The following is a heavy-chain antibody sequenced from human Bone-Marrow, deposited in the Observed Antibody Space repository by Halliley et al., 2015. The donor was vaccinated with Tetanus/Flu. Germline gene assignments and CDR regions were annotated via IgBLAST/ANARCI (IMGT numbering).Heavy chain of an antibody. J-gene: IGHJ4*02. D-gene: IGHD3-22*01. CDR3: ARDSHYYASSGYYYGPPGY. CDR2: IYYSGST. V-gene: IGHV4-59*11. Sequence: TLSLTCTVSGGSISTHYWTWIRQTPGKTLEWIGYIYYSGSTNYNPSLNGRVTISIDTSRKQFALKMTSVTAADTAVYYCARDSHYYASSGYYYGPPGYWGQGTLVTVSS. CDR1: GGSISTHY.